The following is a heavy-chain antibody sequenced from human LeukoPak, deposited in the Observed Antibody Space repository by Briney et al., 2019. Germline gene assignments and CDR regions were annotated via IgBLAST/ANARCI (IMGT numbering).Heavy chain of an antibody. CDR1: GYTFTGYY. CDR3: ARDLAPYGGYSIPAY. V-gene: IGHV1-2*02. J-gene: IGHJ4*02. D-gene: IGHD4-23*01. Sequence: ASVKVSCKASGYTFTGYYIHWLRQAPGQGLEWVGWISPDTGDTRFAERFPGRVTLTRDTSLSSVYMELDSLTSDDSAVYFCARDLAPYGGYSIPAYWGQGTLVTVSS. CDR2: ISPDTGDT.